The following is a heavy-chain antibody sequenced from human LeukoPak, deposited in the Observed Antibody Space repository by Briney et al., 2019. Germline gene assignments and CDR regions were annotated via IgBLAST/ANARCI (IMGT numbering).Heavy chain of an antibody. CDR2: IYYSGST. CDR3: ARGYDVVRYI. CDR1: GYFISTGYY. V-gene: IGHV4-59*01. Sequence: PSETLSLTCTVSGYFISTGYYWGWIRQPPGKGLEWIGYIYYSGSTNYNPSLKSRVTISVDTSKNQFSLKLSSVTAADTAVYYCARGYDVVRYIWGQGTLVTVSS. D-gene: IGHD3-16*01. J-gene: IGHJ4*02.